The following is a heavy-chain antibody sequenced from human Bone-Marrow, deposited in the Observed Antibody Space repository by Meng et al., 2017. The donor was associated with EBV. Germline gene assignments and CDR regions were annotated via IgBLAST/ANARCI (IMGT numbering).Heavy chain of an antibody. CDR2: LIPMSDAP. Sequence: QVQVGQAGAEVKKPGSAVKSPCRTSGGTFRSDAVSWVRQAPGQGLEWMRGLIPMSDAPHYAQKFQGRVTITADESTSTHYMDLSGLRSDDTALYFCASESGRGFTPDYWGQGTLVTVSS. D-gene: IGHD3-10*01. CDR3: ASESGRGFTPDY. J-gene: IGHJ4*02. V-gene: IGHV1-69*01. CDR1: GGTFRSDA.